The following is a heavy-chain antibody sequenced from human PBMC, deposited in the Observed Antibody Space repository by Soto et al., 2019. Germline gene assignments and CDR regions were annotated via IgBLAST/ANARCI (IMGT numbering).Heavy chain of an antibody. CDR1: GYTFTSYA. J-gene: IGHJ4*02. D-gene: IGHD2-21*02. Sequence: QVQLVQSGAEVKKPGASVKVSCKASGYTFTSYAMHWVRQAPGQRLEWMGWINAGNGNTKYSQKFQGRGTITRETSASTAYMELSSLRSEDTAVYYCARDLGHIVVVTAGYWGQGTLVTVSS. V-gene: IGHV1-3*01. CDR2: INAGNGNT. CDR3: ARDLGHIVVVTAGY.